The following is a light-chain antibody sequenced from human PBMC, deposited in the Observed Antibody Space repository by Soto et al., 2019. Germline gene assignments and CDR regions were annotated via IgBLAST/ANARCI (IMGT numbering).Light chain of an antibody. V-gene: IGKV3-20*01. CDR3: QQYDSPRRS. CDR1: QSVSSSY. CDR2: GAF. Sequence: EIVLTQSPDTLSLSPGERATLSCRASQSVSSSYLAWYQQKPGQPPRLLIYGAFSRAAGFPDRFSGSGSGPDFTLTISRLEPEDLAVYYCQQYDSPRRSFGQGTKVEIK. J-gene: IGKJ1*01.